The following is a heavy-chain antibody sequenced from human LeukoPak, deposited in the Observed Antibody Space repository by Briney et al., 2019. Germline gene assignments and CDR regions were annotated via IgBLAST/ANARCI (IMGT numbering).Heavy chain of an antibody. Sequence: SETLSLTCTVSGGSISSYYWNWIRQPAGKGLEWIGRIYTSGSTNYNPSLKSRVSMSVDTSKNQFSLKLSSATAADTAVYYCARGKVVAGTPGQNSWDSWGQGTLVTVSS. D-gene: IGHD6-19*01. CDR2: IYTSGST. J-gene: IGHJ4*02. V-gene: IGHV4-4*07. CDR3: ARGKVVAGTPGQNSWDS. CDR1: GGSISSYY.